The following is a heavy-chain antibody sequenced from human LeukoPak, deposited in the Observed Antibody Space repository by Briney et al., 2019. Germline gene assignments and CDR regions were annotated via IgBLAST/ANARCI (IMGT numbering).Heavy chain of an antibody. J-gene: IGHJ4*02. D-gene: IGHD6-19*01. V-gene: IGHV1-18*01. Sequence: ASVKVSCKASGYTFTSYGISWVRQAPGQGLEWMGWISAYNGNTNYAQKLQGRVTMTTDTYTSTAYMELRSLRSDDTAVYYCATEGRIAVAGWEFPFDYWGQGTLVTVSS. CDR2: ISAYNGNT. CDR3: ATEGRIAVAGWEFPFDY. CDR1: GYTFTSYG.